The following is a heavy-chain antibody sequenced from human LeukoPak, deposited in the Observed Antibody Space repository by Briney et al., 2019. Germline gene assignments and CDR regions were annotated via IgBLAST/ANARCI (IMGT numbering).Heavy chain of an antibody. CDR3: AIPPGYCGNDCSFDH. CDR2: IYPGDYET. V-gene: IGHV5-51*01. CDR1: GYSFSNYW. D-gene: IGHD2-21*02. J-gene: IGHJ4*02. Sequence: GESLKISCEGSGYSFSNYWIGWVRHMPGKGLEWMGIIYPGDYETRYSPSFQGLVTISVDKSISTAYLQWSSLKASDTAMYYCAIPPGYCGNDCSFDHWGQGTLVTVSS.